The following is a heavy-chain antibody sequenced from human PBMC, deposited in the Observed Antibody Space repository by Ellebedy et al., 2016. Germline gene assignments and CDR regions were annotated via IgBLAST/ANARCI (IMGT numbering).Heavy chain of an antibody. CDR3: ARARKTSSGWVLFDY. Sequence: HTGGSLRLSCAASGFTFTTYWFHWVRQAPGKGLVWVSRINTDGSTTNYADSVEGRFTISRDSAKSTVYLQMNSLTAEDTAVYYCARARKTSSGWVLFDYWGQGTLVTVSS. D-gene: IGHD6-19*01. CDR2: INTDGSTT. J-gene: IGHJ4*02. V-gene: IGHV3-74*01. CDR1: GFTFTTYW.